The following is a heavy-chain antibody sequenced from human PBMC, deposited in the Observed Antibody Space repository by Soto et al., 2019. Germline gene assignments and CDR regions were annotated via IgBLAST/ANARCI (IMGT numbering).Heavy chain of an antibody. CDR3: GRLGSSSSPIDY. Sequence: QVQLVQSGPEVRKPGASVKVSCKTSDYTFTIYGISWVRQAPGQGLEWMGWISGYDGHTNYAPKLQDRVTMSTDTSTTTAYMELGSLRSDDTAVYFCGRLGSSSSPIDYWGPGTLVTVSS. CDR1: DYTFTIYG. V-gene: IGHV1-18*01. CDR2: ISGYDGHT. J-gene: IGHJ4*02. D-gene: IGHD6-6*01.